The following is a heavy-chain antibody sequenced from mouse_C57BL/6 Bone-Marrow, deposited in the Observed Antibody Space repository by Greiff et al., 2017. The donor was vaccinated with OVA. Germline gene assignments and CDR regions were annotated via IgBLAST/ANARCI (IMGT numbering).Heavy chain of an antibody. CDR1: GYTFTSYG. D-gene: IGHD1-1*01. CDR3: AREYYGSLFDY. V-gene: IGHV1-81*01. J-gene: IGHJ2*01. Sequence: QVQLKQSGAELARPGASVKLSCKASGYTFTSYGISWVKQRTGQGLEWIGEIYPRSGNTYYNEKFKGKATLTADKSSSTAYMERRSLTSEDSAVYFCAREYYGSLFDYWGQGTTLTVSS. CDR2: IYPRSGNT.